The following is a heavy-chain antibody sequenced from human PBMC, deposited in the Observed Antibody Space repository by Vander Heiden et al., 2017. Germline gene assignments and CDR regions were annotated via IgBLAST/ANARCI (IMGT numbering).Heavy chain of an antibody. CDR2: INHSGST. D-gene: IGHD1-26*01. V-gene: IGHV4-34*01. CDR1: GGSFRGYS. Sequence: LPCAAYGGSFRGYSWSWIRQPPGKGLEWIGEINHSGSTNYNPSLKSRVTISVDTSKNQFSLKLSSVTAADTAVYYCAREFVVGALERLYGMDVWGQGTTVTVSS. CDR3: AREFVVGALERLYGMDV. J-gene: IGHJ6*02.